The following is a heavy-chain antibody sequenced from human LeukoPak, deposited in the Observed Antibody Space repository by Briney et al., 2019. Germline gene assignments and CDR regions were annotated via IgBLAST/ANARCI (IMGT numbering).Heavy chain of an antibody. CDR3: ANLIVVPANAFDI. CDR2: INHSGST. V-gene: IGHV4-34*01. CDR1: GGSFSGYY. J-gene: IGHJ3*02. D-gene: IGHD2-2*01. Sequence: SETLSLTCAVYGGSFSGYYWSWIRQPPGKGLEWIGEINHSGSTNYNPSLKSRVTISVDTSKNQFSLKLSSVAAADTAVYYCANLIVVPANAFDIWGQGTMVTVSS.